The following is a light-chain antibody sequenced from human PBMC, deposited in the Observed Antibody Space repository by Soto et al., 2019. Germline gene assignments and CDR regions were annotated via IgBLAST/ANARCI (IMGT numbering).Light chain of an antibody. Sequence: DIQMTQSPSTLSGSVGDRVTITCRASQTIGSWLAWYQQKPGKAPKLLIYKASTLKSGVPSRFSGSGSGTEFTLTISSLQPDDFATYYCQQRGTFGQGTKVDIK. V-gene: IGKV1-5*03. CDR3: QQRGT. J-gene: IGKJ1*01. CDR2: KAS. CDR1: QTIGSW.